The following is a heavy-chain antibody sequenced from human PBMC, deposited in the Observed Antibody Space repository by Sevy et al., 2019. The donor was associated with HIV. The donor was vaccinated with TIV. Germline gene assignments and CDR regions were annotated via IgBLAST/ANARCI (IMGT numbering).Heavy chain of an antibody. D-gene: IGHD1-26*01. V-gene: IGHV1-69*13. CDR3: ARGGGSYYDAFDI. CDR1: GGTFSGYA. J-gene: IGHJ3*02. Sequence: ASVKVSCKASGGTFSGYAISWVRQAPGQGLEWMGGIIPIFGTANYAQKFQGRVTITADESTSTAYMELSSLRSEDTAVYYCARGGGSYYDAFDIWGQGTMVTVSS. CDR2: IIPIFGTA.